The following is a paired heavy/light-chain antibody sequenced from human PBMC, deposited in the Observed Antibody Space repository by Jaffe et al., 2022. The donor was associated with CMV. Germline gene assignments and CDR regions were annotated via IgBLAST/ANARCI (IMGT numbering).Light chain of an antibody. CDR3: GTWDTSLSAGGV. J-gene: IGLJ3*02. Sequence: QSVLTQPPSVSAAPGQKVTISCSGSSFNIGNNYVSWYQQFPGTAPKLLIYENNKRPSGIPDRFSGSKSGTSATLGITGLQTGDEADYYCGTWDTSLSAGGVFGGGTKLTVL. V-gene: IGLV1-51*02. CDR1: SFNIGNNY. CDR2: ENN.
Heavy chain of an antibody. Sequence: QVQLVQSGAEVKKPGASVKVSCKASGYTFINYGINWVRQAPGQGLEWMGWISTYNGNTNYAQKFQGRLTMTTDTSTSTAYMELTSLRSDDTAVYYCARVRRMGTWDYGDYNVALDVDYWGQGNLVTVSS. CDR2: ISTYNGNT. J-gene: IGHJ4*02. V-gene: IGHV1-18*04. D-gene: IGHD4-17*01. CDR1: GYTFINYG. CDR3: ARVRRMGTWDYGDYNVALDVDY.